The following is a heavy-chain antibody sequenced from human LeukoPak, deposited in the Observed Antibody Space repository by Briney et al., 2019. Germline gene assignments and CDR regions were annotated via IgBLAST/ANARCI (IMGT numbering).Heavy chain of an antibody. CDR2: ITKSSSYI. CDR3: ARDPSGSYYNWFDP. J-gene: IGHJ5*02. V-gene: IGHV3-21*01. CDR1: GFTFSSYW. Sequence: GGSLRLSCAASGFTFSSYWMSWVRQAPGKGLEWVSSITKSSSYIYYADSVKGRFTISRDNAKNSLYLQMNSLRAEDTAVYYCARDPSGSYYNWFDPWGQGTLVTVSS. D-gene: IGHD3-10*01.